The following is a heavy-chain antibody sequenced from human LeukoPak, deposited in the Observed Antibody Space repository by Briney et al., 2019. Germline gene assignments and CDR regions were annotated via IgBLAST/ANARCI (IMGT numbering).Heavy chain of an antibody. CDR2: IYYDGGNK. Sequence: TRGSLRLSCAASGFTFSSYGMHWVRQAPDKGLEWMAIIYYDGGNKYYRDSVKGRFTISRDNSKNTLYLEMNSLGVEDTALYYCARDGAGGASGTFDYWGQGTLVTVSS. V-gene: IGHV3-33*01. CDR3: ARDGAGGASGTFDY. D-gene: IGHD1-26*01. J-gene: IGHJ4*02. CDR1: GFTFSSYG.